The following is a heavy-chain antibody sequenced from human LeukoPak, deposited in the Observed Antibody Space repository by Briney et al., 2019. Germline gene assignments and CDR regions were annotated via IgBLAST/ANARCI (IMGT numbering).Heavy chain of an antibody. V-gene: IGHV3-23*01. CDR3: AKDREVVTAIDY. Sequence: GGSLRLSCAASGFTFSSYGMNWVRQAPGEGLEWVSSVSGGGDNTYYADSVKGRFTISRDNSKNTLYLQMNSLRAEDTAVYYCAKDREVVTAIDYWGQGTLVTVSS. CDR1: GFTFSSYG. D-gene: IGHD2-21*02. CDR2: VSGGGDNT. J-gene: IGHJ4*02.